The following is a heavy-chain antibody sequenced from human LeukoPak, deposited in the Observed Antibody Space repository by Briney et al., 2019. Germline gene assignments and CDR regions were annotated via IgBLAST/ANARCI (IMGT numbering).Heavy chain of an antibody. Sequence: SETLSLTCGVYAGSFSGYHWTWIRLRPGKGREWIGDINHSGSAHYHPSLKSRLTISVHTSNNQFSLNLHSVTAADTAVYYCARGFPSSSRWFDPWGQGTLVTVSS. CDR2: INHSGSA. CDR1: AGSFSGYH. J-gene: IGHJ5*02. CDR3: ARGFPSSSRWFDP. V-gene: IGHV4-34*01. D-gene: IGHD6-6*01.